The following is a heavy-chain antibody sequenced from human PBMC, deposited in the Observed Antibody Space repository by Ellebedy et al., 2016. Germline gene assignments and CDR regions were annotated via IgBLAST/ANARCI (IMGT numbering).Heavy chain of an antibody. CDR2: IDSGGSS. J-gene: IGHJ3*02. V-gene: IGHV3-53*01. D-gene: IGHD4-23*01. CDR3: ATRHYGGFDI. Sequence: GGSLRLSXAASGFTVTNDYMTWVRQAPGKGLEWVSVIDSGGSSYYANSVKGRVTISRDSPKNTLYLQMNSLRAEDTAVYYCATRHYGGFDIWGRGTMVTVSS. CDR1: GFTVTNDY.